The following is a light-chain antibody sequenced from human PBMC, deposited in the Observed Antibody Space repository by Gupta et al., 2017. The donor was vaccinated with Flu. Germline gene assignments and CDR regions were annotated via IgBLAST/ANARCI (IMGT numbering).Light chain of an antibody. Sequence: DIVMTQSPDSLAVSLGERATINCKSSQSVLYSSNNKNYLAWYQQKPGQPPKLLIYGASTRESGVPGRFSGSGSETDFTLTISSRQAEDVAVYYCQQYYSTPYSFGQGTKLEIK. CDR1: QSVLYSSNNKNY. V-gene: IGKV4-1*01. J-gene: IGKJ2*03. CDR2: GAS. CDR3: QQYYSTPYS.